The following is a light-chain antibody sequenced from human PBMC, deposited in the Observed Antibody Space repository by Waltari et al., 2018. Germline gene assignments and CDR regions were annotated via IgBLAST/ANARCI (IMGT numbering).Light chain of an antibody. CDR2: ATF. CDR3: QKYNSAPHT. CDR1: QGISDY. Sequence: DIQMTQSPSSLSASVGDRVTITCRASQGISDYLAWYQQKPGKIPRLLIYATFTLQSGVSSRFSGSGSGTDFTLTITSLQPEDVANYYCQKYNSAPHTFGGGTKVEIK. J-gene: IGKJ4*01. V-gene: IGKV1-27*01.